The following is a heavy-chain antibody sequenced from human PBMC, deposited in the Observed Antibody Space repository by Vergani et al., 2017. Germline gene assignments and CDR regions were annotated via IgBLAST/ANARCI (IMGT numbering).Heavy chain of an antibody. CDR1: GYTLTELS. J-gene: IGHJ6*03. D-gene: IGHD4-23*01. CDR3: ARGYGGHEGHYYYYMDV. V-gene: IGHV1-24*01. Sequence: QVQLVQSGAEVKKPGASVKVSCKVSGYTLTELSMHWVRQAPGKGLEWMGGFDPEDGETIYAQKFQGRVTMTRDTSISTAYMELSRLRSDDTAVYYCARGYGGHEGHYYYYMDVWGKGTTVTVSS. CDR2: FDPEDGET.